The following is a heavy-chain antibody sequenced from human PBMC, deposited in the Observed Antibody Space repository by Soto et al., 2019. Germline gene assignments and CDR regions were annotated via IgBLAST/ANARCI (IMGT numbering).Heavy chain of an antibody. J-gene: IGHJ5*02. V-gene: IGHV4-34*01. CDR3: ARRFMAAAGVGGWFDP. CDR2: INHSGST. CDR1: GGSFSGYY. D-gene: IGHD6-13*01. Sequence: QVQLQQWGAGLLKPSETLSLTCAVYGGSFSGYYWSWIRQPPGKGLEWIGEINHSGSTNYNPSLKSRVTISVDTSKNQFSLKLSSVTAAYTAVYYCARRFMAAAGVGGWFDPWGQGTLVTVSS.